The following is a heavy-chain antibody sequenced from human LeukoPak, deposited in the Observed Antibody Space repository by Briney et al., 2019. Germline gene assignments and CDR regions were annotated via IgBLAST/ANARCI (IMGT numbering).Heavy chain of an antibody. CDR2: ITISRTTI. CDR3: ARGHWGLDC. J-gene: IGHJ4*02. CDR1: GFTFSNYN. Sequence: PGGSLRLSCAASGFTFSNYNMHWVRQAPGKGLQWVSYITISRTTIYYADSVKGRFTISRDNAKNSLYLQMNSLRAEDTAVYYCARGHWGLDCWGQGTLVTVSS. D-gene: IGHD3-16*01. V-gene: IGHV3-48*01.